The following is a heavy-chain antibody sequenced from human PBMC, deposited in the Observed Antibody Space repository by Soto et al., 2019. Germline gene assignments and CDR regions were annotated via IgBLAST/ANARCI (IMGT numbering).Heavy chain of an antibody. V-gene: IGHV4-34*01. CDR3: ARGSLGTSRLSYYYYGMDV. J-gene: IGHJ6*02. D-gene: IGHD1-26*01. Sequence: PSETLSLTCGVDGGSLSNYYWSWIRQSPGKGLEWSGEIRHSGVTNHNPSLKGRVTISVYTSKIQLSLKVRSLTAADTAVYYCARGSLGTSRLSYYYYGMDVWGQGPTVTVSS. CDR2: IRHSGVT. CDR1: GGSLSNYY.